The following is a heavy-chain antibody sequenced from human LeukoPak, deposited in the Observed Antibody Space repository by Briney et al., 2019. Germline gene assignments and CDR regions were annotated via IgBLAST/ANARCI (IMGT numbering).Heavy chain of an antibody. D-gene: IGHD6-19*01. CDR1: GGSISSGSYY. J-gene: IGHJ4*02. CDR2: IYTSGST. V-gene: IGHV4-61*02. CDR3: ARDSSRYLD. Sequence: SETLSLTCTVSGGSISSGSYYWSWIRQPAGKGLEWIGRIYTSGSTNYNPSLKSRVTISVDTSKNRFSLKLSSVTAADTAVYYCARDSSRYLDWGQGTLVTVSS.